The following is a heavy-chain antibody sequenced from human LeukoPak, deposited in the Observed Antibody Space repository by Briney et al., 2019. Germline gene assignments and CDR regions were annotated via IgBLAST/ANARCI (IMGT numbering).Heavy chain of an antibody. CDR1: GFTFSSYW. Sequence: GGSLRLSCAASGFTFSSYWMSWVRQAPGKGLEWVANIKQDGSEKYYVDSVKGRFTISRDNAKNSLYLQMNSLRAEDTAVYYCARRSLGYCSSTSCPNWFDPWGQGTLVTVSS. V-gene: IGHV3-7*01. D-gene: IGHD2-2*01. CDR3: ARRSLGYCSSTSCPNWFDP. CDR2: IKQDGSEK. J-gene: IGHJ5*02.